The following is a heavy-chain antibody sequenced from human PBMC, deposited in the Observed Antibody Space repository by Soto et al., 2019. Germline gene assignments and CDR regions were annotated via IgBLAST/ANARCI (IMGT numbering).Heavy chain of an antibody. V-gene: IGHV3-23*01. CDR3: AKDPYYYDSSGPDY. J-gene: IGHJ4*02. CDR2: ISGSGGST. D-gene: IGHD3-22*01. Sequence: GGSLRLSCAASGLTFSSYAMIWVRQAPGKGLEWVSGISGSGGSTHCADSVKGRFTISRDNSKNTLFLQMNSLRAEDTALYYCAKDPYYYDSSGPDYWGQGALVTVSS. CDR1: GLTFSSYA.